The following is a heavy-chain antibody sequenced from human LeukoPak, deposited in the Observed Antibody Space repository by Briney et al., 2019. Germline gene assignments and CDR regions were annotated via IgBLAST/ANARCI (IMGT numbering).Heavy chain of an antibody. D-gene: IGHD6-19*01. CDR2: ISGSGDDT. V-gene: IGHV3-11*06. CDR1: GFTFTDSY. Sequence: GGSLRLSCAASGFTFTDSYMTWVRQAPGKGLEWLSYISGSGDDTDYADSVRGRFTISRENAKNSLYLQMNSLRAGDTAVYYCARGGAGPMEGIDYWGQGTLVTVSS. J-gene: IGHJ4*02. CDR3: ARGGAGPMEGIDY.